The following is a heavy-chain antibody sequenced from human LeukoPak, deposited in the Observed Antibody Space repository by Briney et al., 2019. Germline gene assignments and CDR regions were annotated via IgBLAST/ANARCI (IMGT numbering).Heavy chain of an antibody. Sequence: PGGSLRLSCAASGFTFSSYAMSWVRQAPGKGLEWVSAIGGSGGSTYYADSVKGRFTISRDNSKNTLYLQMNSLRAEDTAVYYCASPEIYCSGGSCYEGSFDYWGQGTLVTVSS. CDR3: ASPEIYCSGGSCYEGSFDY. V-gene: IGHV3-23*01. D-gene: IGHD2-15*01. CDR2: IGGSGGST. CDR1: GFTFSSYA. J-gene: IGHJ4*02.